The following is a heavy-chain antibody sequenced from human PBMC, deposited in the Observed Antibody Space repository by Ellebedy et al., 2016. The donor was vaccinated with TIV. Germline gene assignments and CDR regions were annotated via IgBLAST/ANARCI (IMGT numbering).Heavy chain of an antibody. CDR2: IKQDGSEK. J-gene: IGHJ4*02. CDR1: GFTFSSYW. CDR3: VRALRDTVMIDY. D-gene: IGHD5-18*01. V-gene: IGHV3-7*01. Sequence: GEFLKISCAASGFTFSSYWMSWVRQAPAKGLEWVASIKQDGSEKYYVDSVKGRFTISRDNAKNSLYLQMNTLRTEDTAVYYCVRALRDTVMIDYWGQGTQVTVSS.